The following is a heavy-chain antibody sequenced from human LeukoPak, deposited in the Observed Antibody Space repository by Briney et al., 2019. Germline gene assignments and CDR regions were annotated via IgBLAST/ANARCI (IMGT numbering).Heavy chain of an antibody. CDR1: GFTFSSYE. V-gene: IGHV3-48*03. Sequence: GGSLRLSCAASGFTFSSYEMNWVRQAPGKGLEWVSYISSSGSTIYYADSVKGRFTISRDNSKNTLYLQMNSLRAEDTAVYYCAKEVYSSSWYTLDYFDYWGQGTLVTVSS. CDR2: ISSSGSTI. D-gene: IGHD6-13*01. CDR3: AKEVYSSSWYTLDYFDY. J-gene: IGHJ4*02.